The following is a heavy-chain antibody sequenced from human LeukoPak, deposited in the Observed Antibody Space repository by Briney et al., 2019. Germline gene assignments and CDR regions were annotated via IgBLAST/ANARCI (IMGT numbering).Heavy chain of an antibody. CDR2: INPNSGGT. CDR1: GYTFTGYY. V-gene: IGHV1-2*02. D-gene: IGHD2-2*01. Sequence: EASVKVSCKASGYTFTGYYMHWVRQAPGQGLEWMGWINPNSGGTNYAQKFQGRVTMTRDTSISTAYMELSRLRSDDTAVYYCARVPAAIYYYYYGMDVWGQGTTVTVSS. J-gene: IGHJ6*02. CDR3: ARVPAAIYYYYYGMDV.